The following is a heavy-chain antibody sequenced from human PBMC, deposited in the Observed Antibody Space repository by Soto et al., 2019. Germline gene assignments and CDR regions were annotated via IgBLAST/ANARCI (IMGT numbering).Heavy chain of an antibody. CDR2: IYYTGST. V-gene: IGHV4-59*01. D-gene: IGHD5-18*01. J-gene: IGHJ4*02. CDR1: GGSFSSYS. Sequence: SETLSLTCTVSGGSFSSYSWGWIRQPPGKGLEWIGQIYYTGSTNYNPSLNSRVTISVDTSKNQFSLKLNSVTAADTAVYYCVRLGYRYGFAPYYFDYWGQGALVTVSS. CDR3: VRLGYRYGFAPYYFDY.